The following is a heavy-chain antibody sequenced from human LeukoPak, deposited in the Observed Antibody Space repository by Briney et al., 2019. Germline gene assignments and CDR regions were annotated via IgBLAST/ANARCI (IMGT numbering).Heavy chain of an antibody. Sequence: SETLSLTCTVSGDSISGSSYYWGWIRQPPGKGLEWIGSIYHSGSTYHKPSLKSRVTISVDTSKNQFSLKLNLVTAADTAVYYCARHDYIWGSYRRFDPWGQGTLVTVSS. D-gene: IGHD3-16*02. V-gene: IGHV4-39*01. CDR2: IYHSGST. CDR3: ARHDYIWGSYRRFDP. J-gene: IGHJ5*02. CDR1: GDSISGSSYY.